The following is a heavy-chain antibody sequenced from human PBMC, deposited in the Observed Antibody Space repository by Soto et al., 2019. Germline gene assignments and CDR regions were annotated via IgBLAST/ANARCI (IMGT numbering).Heavy chain of an antibody. CDR2: STPIFRTL. V-gene: IGHV1-69*01. D-gene: IGHD3-22*01. Sequence: QVQLIQSEAAVMKPGSSVRVSCTASGGIFGSHGFSWVRQAPGQRLEWVGGSTPIFRTLTYTEKFQARVRIAADESVNTVYLDLSGLTSDDTAVYYCVRDRRIYYSDPHDEFVASDYEVWGQGTMVTLSS. CDR3: VRDRRIYYSDPHDEFVASDYEV. CDR1: GGIFGSHG. J-gene: IGHJ3*01.